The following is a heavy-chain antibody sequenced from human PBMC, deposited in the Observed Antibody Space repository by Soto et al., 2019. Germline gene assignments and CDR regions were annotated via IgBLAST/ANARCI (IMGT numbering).Heavy chain of an antibody. D-gene: IGHD6-13*01. Sequence: EVQLLESGGGWVQPGGSLRLSCAASGFTFSSYAMSWVRQAPGKGLEWVSAITGSGGSTYYADSVKGRFTISRDNSKNTLYLQMNSLRAEDTAVYYCAKDPIGLYSSRYYFDYWGQGTLVTVSS. CDR3: AKDPIGLYSSRYYFDY. J-gene: IGHJ4*02. CDR1: GFTFSSYA. CDR2: ITGSGGST. V-gene: IGHV3-23*01.